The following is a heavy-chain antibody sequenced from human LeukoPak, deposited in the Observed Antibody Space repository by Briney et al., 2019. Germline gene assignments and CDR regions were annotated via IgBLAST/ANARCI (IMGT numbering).Heavy chain of an antibody. J-gene: IGHJ6*03. V-gene: IGHV3-23*01. CDR2: ISGSGGST. D-gene: IGHD1-20*01. CDR3: AKDRATDNWNPLDMDV. CDR1: GFTFSSYA. Sequence: PGGSLRLSCAASGFTFSSYAMSWVRQAPGKGLEWVSAISGSGGSTYYADSVKGRFTISRDNSKNTLYLQMNSLRAEDTAVYYCAKDRATDNWNPLDMDVWGKGTTVTVSS.